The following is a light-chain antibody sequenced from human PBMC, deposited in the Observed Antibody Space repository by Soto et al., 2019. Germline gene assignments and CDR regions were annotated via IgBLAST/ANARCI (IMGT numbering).Light chain of an antibody. CDR1: SSNIGTNY. CDR3: GTWDTSLSAFYV. CDR2: DNT. V-gene: IGLV1-51*01. J-gene: IGLJ1*01. Sequence: QSVLTQPPSVSAAPGQKVTISCAGSSSNIGTNYVSWYQHLPGTAPKLLIFDNTKRPSGIPDRFSGFKSGTSATLDIAGLQTGDEADCYCGTWDTSLSAFYVFGTGTKLTVL.